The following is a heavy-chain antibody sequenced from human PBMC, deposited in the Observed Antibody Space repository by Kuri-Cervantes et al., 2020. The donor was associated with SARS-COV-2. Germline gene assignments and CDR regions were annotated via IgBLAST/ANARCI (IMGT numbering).Heavy chain of an antibody. CDR1: GGSISSNNW. D-gene: IGHD6-13*01. CDR3: ARQYSSSWCGEGQFDY. J-gene: IGHJ4*02. Sequence: SETLSLTCAVSGGSISSNNWWSWVRQPPGKGLEWIGEIYHSGSTNYNPSLKSRVTMSVDKSKNQFSLKLSSVTAADTAVYYCARQYSSSWCGEGQFDYWGQGTLVTVSS. CDR2: IYHSGST. V-gene: IGHV4-4*02.